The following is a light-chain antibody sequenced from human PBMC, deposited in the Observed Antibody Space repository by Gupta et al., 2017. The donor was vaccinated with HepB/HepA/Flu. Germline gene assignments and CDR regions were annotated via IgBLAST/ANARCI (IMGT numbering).Light chain of an antibody. CDR1: TGAVTSGYY. J-gene: IGLJ3*02. CDR2: TTT. V-gene: IGLV7-43*01. CDR3: LLYYGGAWV. Sequence: QTVVTRESSLTVSPGGTVTLTCASSTGAVTSGYYPNWFQQKPGQAPRPLMYTTTNKHSWTPARFSGSLLGGKAALTLSGVQPEDEADYYCLLYYGGAWVFGGGTKLTVL.